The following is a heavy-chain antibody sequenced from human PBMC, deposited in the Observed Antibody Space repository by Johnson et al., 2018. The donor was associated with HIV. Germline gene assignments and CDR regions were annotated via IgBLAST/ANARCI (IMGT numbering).Heavy chain of an antibody. V-gene: IGHV3-30-3*01. CDR1: GFTFSTYA. D-gene: IGHD3-3*01. J-gene: IGHJ3*02. Sequence: QVQLVESGGGVVQPGRSLRLSCAASGFTFSTYAMHWVRQAPGKGLEWVAVISNDGSKKYDADSVKGRFTIFRDNSKNTLYLQMNSLRAEETAVYYCAKDQGETYYNFWSGYLGDAFDIWGQGTMVTVSS. CDR2: ISNDGSKK. CDR3: AKDQGETYYNFWSGYLGDAFDI.